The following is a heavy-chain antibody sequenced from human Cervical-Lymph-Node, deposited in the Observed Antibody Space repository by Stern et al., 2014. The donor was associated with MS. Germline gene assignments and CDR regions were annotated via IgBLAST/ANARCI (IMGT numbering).Heavy chain of an antibody. V-gene: IGHV5-51*01. CDR2: IFPGASDT. Sequence: VQLVQSGAEVRKPGQSLTISCNISGYTFTDYWIAWVRQMPGNGLEWLGAIFPGASDTRYSPSFQGHVTISVDTSINTAYLQWSDLRASDTAMYYCARPHSPGWSYYFDFWGQGTLVAVSS. CDR3: ARPHSPGWSYYFDF. CDR1: GYTFTDYW. J-gene: IGHJ4*02. D-gene: IGHD6-19*01.